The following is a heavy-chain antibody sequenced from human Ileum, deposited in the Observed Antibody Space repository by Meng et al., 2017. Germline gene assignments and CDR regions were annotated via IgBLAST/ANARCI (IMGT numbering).Heavy chain of an antibody. J-gene: IGHJ4*02. Sequence: QLQLMQCGAGRLKPSETPALTCNVYGASFTDYYWNWIRQPPGKGLEWIGEIHYSGSTNYNPSLESRVTISEDTSQKQFSLRLSSVTAADTAVYYCARRIRGGSYLGWGQGTLVTVSS. D-gene: IGHD1-26*01. CDR3: ARRIRGGSYLG. CDR1: GASFTDYY. V-gene: IGHV4-34*01. CDR2: IHYSGST.